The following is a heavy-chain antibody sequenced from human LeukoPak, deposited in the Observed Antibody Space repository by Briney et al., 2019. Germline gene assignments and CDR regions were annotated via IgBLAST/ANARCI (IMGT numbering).Heavy chain of an antibody. Sequence: SETLSLTCTVSGGSISSSSYYWGWIRQPPGKGLEWIGSIYYSGSTYYNPPLKSRVTISVDTSKNQFSLKLSSVTAADTAVYYCARGGSYFSRWGQGTLVTVSS. CDR1: GGSISSSSYY. J-gene: IGHJ4*02. D-gene: IGHD1-26*01. V-gene: IGHV4-39*01. CDR3: ARGGSYFSR. CDR2: IYYSGST.